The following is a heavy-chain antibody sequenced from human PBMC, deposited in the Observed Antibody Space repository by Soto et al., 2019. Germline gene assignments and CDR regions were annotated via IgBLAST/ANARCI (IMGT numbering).Heavy chain of an antibody. D-gene: IGHD3-3*01. CDR2: IWYDGSNK. CDR1: GFTFSSYG. Sequence: QPGGSLRLSCAASGFTFSSYGMHWVRQAPGKGLEWVAVIWYDGSNKYYADSVKGRFTISRDDSKNTLYLQMNSLRAEDTAVYYCARDLNDFWSGYFFGWFDPWGQGTLVTVSS. CDR3: ARDLNDFWSGYFFGWFDP. J-gene: IGHJ5*02. V-gene: IGHV3-33*01.